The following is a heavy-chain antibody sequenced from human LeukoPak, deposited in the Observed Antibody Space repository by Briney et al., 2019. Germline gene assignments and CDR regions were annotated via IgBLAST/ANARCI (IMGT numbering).Heavy chain of an antibody. CDR1: GYTFTGYY. D-gene: IGHD1-26*01. CDR3: ARDGEEWELLHLYYFDY. J-gene: IGHJ4*02. V-gene: IGHV1-2*02. CDR2: INPNSGGT. Sequence: GASVKVSCKASGYTFTGYYMHWVRQAPGQGLEWMGWINPNSGGTNYAQKFQGRVTMTRDTSISTAYMELSRLRSDDTAVYYCARDGEEWELLHLYYFDYWGQGTLVTVSS.